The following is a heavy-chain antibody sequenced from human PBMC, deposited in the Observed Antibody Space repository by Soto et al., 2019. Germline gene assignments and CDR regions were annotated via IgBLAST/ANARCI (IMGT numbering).Heavy chain of an antibody. Sequence: SQTLSLTCAISGDSVSSKTAAWNWIRQSPSRGLEWLGRTYYRSKWYCDYAVSLKRRITINADTSKNQFSLQLNSVTPEDTAVYYCARDPPNYHSAFDQWGQVTLVTV. J-gene: IGHJ4*02. CDR2: TYYRSKWYC. CDR1: GDSVSSKTAA. V-gene: IGHV6-1*01. D-gene: IGHD1-1*01. CDR3: ARDPPNYHSAFDQ.